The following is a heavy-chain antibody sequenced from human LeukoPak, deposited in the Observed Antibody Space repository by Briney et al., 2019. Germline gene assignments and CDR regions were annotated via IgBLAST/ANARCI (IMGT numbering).Heavy chain of an antibody. CDR3: ARGGLAAGNYMDV. CDR1: GYTFTGYY. V-gene: IGHV1-2*02. Sequence: ASVKVSCKASGYTFTGYYMHWVRQAPGRGLEGMGWINPNSGGTNYAQKFQGRVTMTRDTSISTAYMELSRLRSEDTAVYYCARGGLAAGNYMDVWGKGTTVTVSS. D-gene: IGHD6-13*01. J-gene: IGHJ6*03. CDR2: INPNSGGT.